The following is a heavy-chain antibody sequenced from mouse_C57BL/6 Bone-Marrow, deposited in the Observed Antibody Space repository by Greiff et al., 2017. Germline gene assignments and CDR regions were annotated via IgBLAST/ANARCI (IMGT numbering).Heavy chain of an antibody. CDR2: INPGSGGT. J-gene: IGHJ1*03. CDR3: ARSSFYGYFDV. Sequence: VQLVESGAELVRPGTSVKVSCKASGYAFTNYLIEWVKQRPGQGLEWIGVINPGSGGTNYNEKFKGKATLTADKSSSTAYMQLSSLTSEDSAVYVCARSSFYGYFDVWGTGTMVTVSA. CDR1: GYAFTNYL. V-gene: IGHV1-54*01. D-gene: IGHD6-1*01.